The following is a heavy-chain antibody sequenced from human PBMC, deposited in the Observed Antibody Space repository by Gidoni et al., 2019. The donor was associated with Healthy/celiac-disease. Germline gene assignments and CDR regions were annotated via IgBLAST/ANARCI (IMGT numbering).Heavy chain of an antibody. CDR2: IRWNSGSI. CDR3: AKDGDLLGYCTNGVCSYFDY. CDR1: GFTFDASA. D-gene: IGHD2-8*01. Sequence: ELQLVESGGGLVQPCRSLRLSCAAPGFTFDASAMPWVRQAPGKGLEWGSGIRWNSGSIGYADSVKGRFTITRDNAKNSLYLQMNSLRAEDTALYYCAKDGDLLGYCTNGVCSYFDYWGQGTLVTVSS. J-gene: IGHJ4*02. V-gene: IGHV3-9*01.